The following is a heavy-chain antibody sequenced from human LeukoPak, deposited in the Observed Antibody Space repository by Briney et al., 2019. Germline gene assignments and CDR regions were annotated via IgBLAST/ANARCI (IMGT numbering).Heavy chain of an antibody. V-gene: IGHV3-30*04. CDR2: ISYDGSNK. J-gene: IGHJ6*02. Sequence: GGSLRLSCAASGFTFSSYAMHWVRQAPGKGLEWVAVISYDGSNKYYADSVKGRFTISRDNSKHTVCLQMNRLRAEDTAVYYCARDVYCSGGSCYPPFGASDRAYYYGMDVWGQGTTVTVSS. CDR1: GFTFSSYA. CDR3: ARDVYCSGGSCYPPFGASDRAYYYGMDV. D-gene: IGHD2-15*01.